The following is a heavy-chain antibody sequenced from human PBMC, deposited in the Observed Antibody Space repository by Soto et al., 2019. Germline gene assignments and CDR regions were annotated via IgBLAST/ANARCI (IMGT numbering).Heavy chain of an antibody. Sequence: EVQLVESGGGLVQPGGSLRLSCAASGFTISDHYMDWVRQAPGKGLEWVGRTRNKANSYTTEYAASVKGRFTISRDDSKNSLYLQMNSLKTEDTAVDDCARYDYGDVDYWGQGTLVTVSS. CDR2: TRNKANSYTT. CDR3: ARYDYGDVDY. V-gene: IGHV3-72*01. J-gene: IGHJ4*02. D-gene: IGHD4-17*01. CDR1: GFTISDHY.